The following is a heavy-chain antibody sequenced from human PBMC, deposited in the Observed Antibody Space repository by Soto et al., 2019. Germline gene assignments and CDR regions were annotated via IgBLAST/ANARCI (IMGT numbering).Heavy chain of an antibody. CDR3: VRDPYGDSGGPHDAFDI. CDR2: IRSDGRRSTSSP. CDR1: GPSFSGYL. Sequence: GRSLRLSFAASGPSFSGYLMHWVGPVAGKLREWVSRIRSDGRRSTSSPSYADSVKGRLTISRENAENTVFLKMKSLRVEDTAVYYCVRDPYGDSGGPHDAFDIWGQGTMVTVSS. D-gene: IGHD2-15*01. V-gene: IGHV3-74*01. J-gene: IGHJ3*02.